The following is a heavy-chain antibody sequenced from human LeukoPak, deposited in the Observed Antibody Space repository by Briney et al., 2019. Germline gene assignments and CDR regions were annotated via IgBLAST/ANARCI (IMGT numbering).Heavy chain of an antibody. CDR1: GYTFTSYY. CDR3: ARHHVDTANDY. CDR2: INPRSGDA. V-gene: IGHV1-46*01. J-gene: IGHJ4*02. Sequence: ASVKVSCKASGYTFTSYYMHWVRQAPGQGLEWMGIINPRSGDASYAQRFQGRVTMTRDTSTTTVYMELSSLRSEDTAVYYCARHHVDTANDYWGQGTLVTVSS. D-gene: IGHD5-18*01.